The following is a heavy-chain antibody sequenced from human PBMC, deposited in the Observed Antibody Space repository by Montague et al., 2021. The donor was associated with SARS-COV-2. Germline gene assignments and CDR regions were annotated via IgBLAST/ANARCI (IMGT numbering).Heavy chain of an antibody. J-gene: IGHJ6*02. CDR3: ARVGRQQLVRLSGMDV. Sequence: SETLSLTCTVSGGSISSSCYYWGWIRQPPGKGLEWIVCIYDSGSNYYNPSLRSRVTISVDTSKNQFSLKLSSVTAAATAVYYCARVGRQQLVRLSGMDVWGQGTTVTVSS. CDR1: GGSISSSCYY. D-gene: IGHD6-13*01. CDR2: IYDSGSN. V-gene: IGHV4-39*07.